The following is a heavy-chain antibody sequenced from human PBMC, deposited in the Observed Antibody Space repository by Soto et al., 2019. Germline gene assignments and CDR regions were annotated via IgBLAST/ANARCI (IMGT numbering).Heavy chain of an antibody. J-gene: IGHJ6*02. CDR2: IYPGDSDT. V-gene: IGHV5-51*01. CDR1: GYTFTDYW. Sequence: GESLKISCKGSGYTFTDYWIGWVRQLPGKGLEWMGIIYPGDSDTRYSPSFQGHVPITVDKSTSTAYLQWNTLKASDTAMYYCARHIGNFRYCNYAMDVLDQGTTVDVSS. CDR3: ARHIGNFRYCNYAMDV. D-gene: IGHD3-16*02.